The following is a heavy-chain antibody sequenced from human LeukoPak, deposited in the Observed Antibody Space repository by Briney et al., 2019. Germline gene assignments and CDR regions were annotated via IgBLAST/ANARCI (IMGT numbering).Heavy chain of an antibody. V-gene: IGHV1-2*02. D-gene: IGHD3-9*01. CDR2: INPNSGGT. CDR3: AREDDILPRRYGMAV. CDR1: GYTFTGYY. Sequence: ASVNVSCKASGYTFTGYYIHCVRQAPGQGLEWMGGINPNSGGTNYAQKFQGRVTMTRDTSISTAYMELGRLRSDDTAVYYCAREDDILPRRYGMAVWGQGTTVTVSS. J-gene: IGHJ6*02.